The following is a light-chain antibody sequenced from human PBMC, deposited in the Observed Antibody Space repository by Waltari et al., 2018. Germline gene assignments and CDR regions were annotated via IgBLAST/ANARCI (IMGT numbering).Light chain of an antibody. Sequence: EIVLTQSPGNLSLSPGERATFSCRASQSVNNNYLAWYQQKPGQPPRLLIYGASTRATGIPDRFRGSGSGTDFTLTISRLEPEDFAVFYCQQYSTTPEAFGRGTKVEIK. CDR1: QSVNNNY. CDR2: GAS. CDR3: QQYSTTPEA. V-gene: IGKV3-20*01. J-gene: IGKJ4*01.